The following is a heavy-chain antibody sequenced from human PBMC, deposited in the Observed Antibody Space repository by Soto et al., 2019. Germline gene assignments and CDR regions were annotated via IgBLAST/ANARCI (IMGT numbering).Heavy chain of an antibody. Sequence: ETLSLTCTVSGGSVSSGSYYWSWIRQPPGKGLEWIGYIYYSGSTNYNPSLKSRVTISVDTSKNQFSLKLSSVTAADTAVYYCARGIPVIAAAGPQLDWGQGTLVTVSS. V-gene: IGHV4-61*01. CDR1: GGSVSSGSYY. J-gene: IGHJ4*02. CDR3: ARGIPVIAAAGPQLD. D-gene: IGHD6-13*01. CDR2: IYYSGST.